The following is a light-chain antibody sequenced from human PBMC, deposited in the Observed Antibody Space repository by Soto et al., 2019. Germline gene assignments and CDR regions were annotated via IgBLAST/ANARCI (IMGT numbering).Light chain of an antibody. CDR2: SNN. Sequence: QSVLTQPPSASGTPGQRVTISCSGSSSNIGSNTVNWYQQLPGTAPKLLIYSNNQRPSGVPDRFTGSKSGTSASLAISGLQSEDEAAFFCASWDDSLNGWVFGGGTKLTVL. J-gene: IGLJ3*02. CDR3: ASWDDSLNGWV. V-gene: IGLV1-44*01. CDR1: SSNIGSNT.